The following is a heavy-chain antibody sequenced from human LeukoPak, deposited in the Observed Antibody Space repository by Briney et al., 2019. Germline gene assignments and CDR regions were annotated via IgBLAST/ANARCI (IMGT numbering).Heavy chain of an antibody. CDR3: ARVSVYYDSSAYYYP. Sequence: ASVKVSCKASGYTFTGYYMHWVRQAPGQGLEWMGWINPNSGRTNYARKFQGRVTMTRDTSISTAYMELSGLRSDDTAVYYCARVSVYYDSSAYYYPWGQGTLVAVSS. CDR1: GYTFTGYY. D-gene: IGHD3-22*01. J-gene: IGHJ5*02. CDR2: INPNSGRT. V-gene: IGHV1-2*02.